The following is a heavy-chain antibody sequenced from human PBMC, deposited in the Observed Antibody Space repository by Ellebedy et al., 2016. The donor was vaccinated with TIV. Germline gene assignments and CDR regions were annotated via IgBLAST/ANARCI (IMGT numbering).Heavy chain of an antibody. D-gene: IGHD3-22*01. V-gene: IGHV4-59*01. Sequence: SETLSLXXTVSGGSISSYYWSWIRQPPGKGLEWIGYIYYSGSTNYNASLKSRVTISVDTSKNQFSLKLRYVTAADTAVYYCARAPHRYYYDSSGNDAFDIWGQGTMVTVSS. J-gene: IGHJ3*02. CDR3: ARAPHRYYYDSSGNDAFDI. CDR2: IYYSGST. CDR1: GGSISSYY.